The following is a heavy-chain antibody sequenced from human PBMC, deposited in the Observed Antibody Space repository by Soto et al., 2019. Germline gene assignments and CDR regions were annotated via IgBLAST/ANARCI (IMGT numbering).Heavy chain of an antibody. V-gene: IGHV3-33*01. CDR3: ARDIQNIAAAGINWFDP. D-gene: IGHD6-13*01. J-gene: IGHJ5*02. CDR1: GFTFSSYG. CDR2: IWYDVSNK. Sequence: PGGSLRLSCAASGFTFSSYGMHWVRQAPGKGLEWVAVIWYDVSNKYYADSVKGRFTISRDNSKNTLYLQMNSLRAEDTAVYYCARDIQNIAAAGINWFDPWGQGTLVTVSS.